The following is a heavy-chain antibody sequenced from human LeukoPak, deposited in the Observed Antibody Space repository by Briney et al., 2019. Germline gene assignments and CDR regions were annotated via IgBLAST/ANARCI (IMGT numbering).Heavy chain of an antibody. Sequence: GESLKISCKGSGYRFTSYWIGWVRQMPGKGLEWMGIIYPGDSDTRYSPSFQGQVTISADKSISTAYLQWSSLKASDTAMYYCARHRRFLEWSGDFDYWGQGTLVTVSS. CDR3: ARHRRFLEWSGDFDY. V-gene: IGHV5-51*01. CDR1: GYRFTSYW. CDR2: IYPGDSDT. D-gene: IGHD3-3*01. J-gene: IGHJ4*02.